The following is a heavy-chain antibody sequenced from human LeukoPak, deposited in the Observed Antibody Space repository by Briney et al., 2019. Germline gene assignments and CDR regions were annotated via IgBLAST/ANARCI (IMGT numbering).Heavy chain of an antibody. Sequence: ASVKVSCKASGYTFTNYYMHWVRQAPGQGPEGMAVINPTSGSTSYAQKFQGRLTMTRDMSTSTVYMELSSLRAEDTAVYYCARRGMSSSWYYANWFDPWGQGTLVTVSS. CDR1: GYTFTNYY. CDR3: ARRGMSSSWYYANWFDP. D-gene: IGHD6-13*01. V-gene: IGHV1-46*01. J-gene: IGHJ5*02. CDR2: INPTSGST.